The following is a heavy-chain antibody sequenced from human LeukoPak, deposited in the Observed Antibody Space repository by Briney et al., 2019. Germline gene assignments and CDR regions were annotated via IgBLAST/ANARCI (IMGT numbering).Heavy chain of an antibody. CDR1: GFTFSSYA. J-gene: IGHJ4*02. CDR2: ISYDGSNK. CDR3: ARDPDSSGYYLPDY. Sequence: GRSLRLSCAASGFTFSSYAMHWVRQAPGKGLEWVAVISYDGSNKYYADSVKGRFTISRDNSKNALHLQMNSLRAEDTAVYYCARDPDSSGYYLPDYWGQGTLVTVSS. D-gene: IGHD3-22*01. V-gene: IGHV3-30-3*01.